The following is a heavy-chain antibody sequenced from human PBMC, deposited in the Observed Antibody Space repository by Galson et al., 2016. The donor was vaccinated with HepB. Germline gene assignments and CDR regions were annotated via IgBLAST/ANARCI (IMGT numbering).Heavy chain of an antibody. CDR2: IYNSGTT. D-gene: IGHD3-10*01. J-gene: IGHJ6*02. CDR3: VTNGYVSGTRYHAPFQYYGMDV. CDR1: GVSISSHY. V-gene: IGHV4-59*11. Sequence: SETLSLTCTVSGVSISSHYWTWIRQPPGKGLEWIGNIYNSGTTNYNPSLKSRVTISVDTSKNQFSLKVTSVTAADTAVYYCVTNGYVSGTRYHAPFQYYGMDVWDRGTTVTVSS.